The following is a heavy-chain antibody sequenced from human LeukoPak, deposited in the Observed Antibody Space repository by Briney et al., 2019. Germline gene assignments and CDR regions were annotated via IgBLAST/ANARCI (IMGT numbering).Heavy chain of an antibody. J-gene: IGHJ4*02. CDR1: GFTFSSYG. Sequence: GRSLRLSCAASGFTFSSYGMHWVRQAPGKGLEWVATIKHDGSEDYYLDSVKGRFTISRDNAKSSMWLQMNSLRAEDTAVYYCARDQTPFYWGQGSLVTVSS. CDR2: IKHDGSED. V-gene: IGHV3-7*01. D-gene: IGHD2-15*01. CDR3: ARDQTPFY.